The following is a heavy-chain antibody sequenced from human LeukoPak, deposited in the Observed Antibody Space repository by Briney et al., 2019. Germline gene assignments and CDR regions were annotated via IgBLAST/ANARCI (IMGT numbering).Heavy chain of an antibody. Sequence: PGGSLRLSCAASGFTFSSYAMSWVRQAPGKGLEWVSAISGSGGSTYYADSVKGRFTISRDNSENTLYLQMNSLRAEDTAVYYCAKSRGYCSSTSCYGGVDYWGQGTLVTVSS. D-gene: IGHD2-2*01. V-gene: IGHV3-23*01. CDR1: GFTFSSYA. J-gene: IGHJ4*02. CDR2: ISGSGGST. CDR3: AKSRGYCSSTSCYGGVDY.